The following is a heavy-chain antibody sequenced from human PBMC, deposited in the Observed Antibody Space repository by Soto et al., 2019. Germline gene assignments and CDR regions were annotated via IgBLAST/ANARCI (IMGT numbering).Heavy chain of an antibody. D-gene: IGHD6-19*01. V-gene: IGHV4-39*01. CDR1: GVSISSSSYY. CDR3: ARHPFEGGWYGR. CDR2: IYYSGST. J-gene: IGHJ4*02. Sequence: QLQLQESGPGLVKPSETLSLTCTVSGVSISSSSYYWGWIRQPPGKGLEWIGSIYYSGSTYSNQALRCRVPISVDTSKNQFSLKLSSVTAADRAVYCCARHPFEGGWYGRWGQGTLVTVSS.